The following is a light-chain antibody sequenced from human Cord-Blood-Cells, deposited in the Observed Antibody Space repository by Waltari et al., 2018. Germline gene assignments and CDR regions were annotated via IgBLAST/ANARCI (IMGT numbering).Light chain of an antibody. Sequence: EIVLKQSPGPLSLSPGERAPLSCRASQSVSSSYIAWYQQKPGQAPRLLIYCAASRATCIPDRFSGSGSGTDFTLTISRLEPEDFAVYYCQQYGSSPPYTFGQGTKLEIK. V-gene: IGKV3-20*01. CDR2: CAA. CDR1: QSVSSSY. J-gene: IGKJ2*01. CDR3: QQYGSSPPYT.